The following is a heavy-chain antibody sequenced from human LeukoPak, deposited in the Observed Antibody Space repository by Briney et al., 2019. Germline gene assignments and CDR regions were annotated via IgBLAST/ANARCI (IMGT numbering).Heavy chain of an antibody. CDR3: ARDDYAVAGYYFDY. V-gene: IGHV4-4*07. D-gene: IGHD6-19*01. J-gene: IGHJ4*02. CDR1: GGSISSYY. Sequence: SETLSLTCTVSGGSISSYYWSWIRQPAGKGLEWIGRIYTSGSTNYNPSLKSRVTMSVDTSKNQFSLKLSSVTAADTAVYYSARDDYAVAGYYFDYWGQGTLVTVSS. CDR2: IYTSGST.